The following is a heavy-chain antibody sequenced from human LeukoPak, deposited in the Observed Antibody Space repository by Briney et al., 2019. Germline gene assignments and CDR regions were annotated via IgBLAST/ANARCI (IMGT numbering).Heavy chain of an antibody. V-gene: IGHV3-33*06. Sequence: PGGSLRLSCAASGFTFSSYNMHWVRQAPGKGLEWVAVIWYDGTNKYYADSVNGRFTISRDNSKNTLYLQMNSLRAEDTALYYCAKDRSCTNDICHGDFDYWGQGTLVTVSS. D-gene: IGHD2-8*01. CDR1: GFTFSSYN. CDR2: IWYDGTNK. J-gene: IGHJ4*02. CDR3: AKDRSCTNDICHGDFDY.